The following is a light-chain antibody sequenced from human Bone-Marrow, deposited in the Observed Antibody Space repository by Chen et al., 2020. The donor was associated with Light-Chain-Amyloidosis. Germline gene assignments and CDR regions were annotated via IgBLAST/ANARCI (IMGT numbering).Light chain of an antibody. V-gene: IGKV4-1*01. CDR2: WAS. J-gene: IGKJ1*01. Sequence: DIVKTQYPDSLAVSLGERATINCKSSQSIQYNSDNKNYLAWYQQKPGQPPKLLIYWASTRESGVPDRFRGSGSETDFTLTISSLQAEDVAVYYCQQYYSTPLTFGQGTRVEIK. CDR1: QSIQYNSDNKNY. CDR3: QQYYSTPLT.